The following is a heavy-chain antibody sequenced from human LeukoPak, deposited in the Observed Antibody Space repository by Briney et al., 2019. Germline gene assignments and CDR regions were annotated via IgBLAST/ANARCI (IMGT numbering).Heavy chain of an antibody. CDR2: IKQDGSEK. V-gene: IGHV3-7*01. Sequence: PGGSLRLSCAASGFTFSSYWMSWVRQAPGKGLEWVANIKQDGSEKYYVDSVKGRFTISRDNAKNPLYLQMNSLRAEDTAVYYCAREGGGYALDYWGQGTLVTVSS. CDR1: GFTFSSYW. J-gene: IGHJ4*02. D-gene: IGHD3-22*01. CDR3: AREGGGYALDY.